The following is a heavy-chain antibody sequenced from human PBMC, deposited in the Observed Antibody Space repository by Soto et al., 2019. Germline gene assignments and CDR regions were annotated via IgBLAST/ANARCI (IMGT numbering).Heavy chain of an antibody. V-gene: IGHV3-74*01. J-gene: IGHJ4*02. CDR1: GFTFSSYW. Sequence: GGSLRLSCAASGFTFSSYWMHWVRQAPGKGLVWVSRINSDGSSTSYADPVKGRFTNSRDNAKNTLYLQMNSLRAEDTAVYYCARDPTSPYSSSWTHYFDYWGQGTLVTVSS. CDR3: ARDPTSPYSSSWTHYFDY. CDR2: INSDGSST. D-gene: IGHD6-13*01.